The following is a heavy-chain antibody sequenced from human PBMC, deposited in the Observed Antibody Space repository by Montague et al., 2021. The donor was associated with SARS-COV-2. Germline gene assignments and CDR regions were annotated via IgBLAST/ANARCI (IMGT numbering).Heavy chain of an antibody. CDR3: TRDPITGTTGTIYNYYGMDV. D-gene: IGHD1-20*01. J-gene: IGHJ6*02. V-gene: IGHV4-61*09. Sequence: TLSLTCSVSGDSLSSGSYYWSWIRQPAGKGLEWIGNIYRGGSTNYNPSLKCRVTISGDMSTNQFSLNVSSVTAADTAVYYCTRDPITGTTGTIYNYYGMDVWGQGTPVTVSS. CDR1: GDSLSSGSYY. CDR2: IYRGGST.